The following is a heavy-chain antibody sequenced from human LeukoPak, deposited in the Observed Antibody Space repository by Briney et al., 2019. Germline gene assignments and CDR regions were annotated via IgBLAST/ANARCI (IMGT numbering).Heavy chain of an antibody. CDR2: INYSGST. Sequence: PETLSLTCTVSGSSISSSSHFWSWLRQPPGKGLEWIASINYSGSTYYNPSLKRRVTISVDTSKNQFSLKLSSVTAAGTAVFYCVRYVVSESGIYYFDYWGQGTLVTVSS. CDR3: VRYVVSESGIYYFDY. D-gene: IGHD3-10*01. J-gene: IGHJ4*02. V-gene: IGHV4-39*01. CDR1: GSSISSSSHF.